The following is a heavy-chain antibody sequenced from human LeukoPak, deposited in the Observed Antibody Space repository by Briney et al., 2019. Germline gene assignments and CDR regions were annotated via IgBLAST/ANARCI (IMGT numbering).Heavy chain of an antibody. CDR1: GDSISITNDY. J-gene: IGHJ2*01. V-gene: IGHV4-39*01. CDR3: ARHRYDNTEYLIEYFDL. D-gene: IGHD6-6*01. Sequence: PSETLSLTCTVSGDSISITNDYWAWIRQPPGTGLEWIGSIHKSGNTYYNSSLESRVTVSVDTSKNHFSLKLVSVTVADTAVYYCARHRYDNTEYLIEYFDLWGRGTLVSVSS. CDR2: IHKSGNT.